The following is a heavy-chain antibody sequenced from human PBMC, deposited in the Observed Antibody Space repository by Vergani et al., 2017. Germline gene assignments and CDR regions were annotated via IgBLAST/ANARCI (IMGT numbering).Heavy chain of an antibody. Sequence: QVQLVQSGAEVKKPGSSVKVSCKASGGTFSSYAISWVRQDPGQGLEWMGGIIPIFGTANYAQKLQGRVTITADESTSTAYMELSRLRSEDTAVYYCARDQGIAAPYNWFDPWGQGTLVTVSS. V-gene: IGHV1-69*12. J-gene: IGHJ5*02. CDR2: IIPIFGTA. CDR1: GGTFSSYA. D-gene: IGHD6-13*01. CDR3: ARDQGIAAPYNWFDP.